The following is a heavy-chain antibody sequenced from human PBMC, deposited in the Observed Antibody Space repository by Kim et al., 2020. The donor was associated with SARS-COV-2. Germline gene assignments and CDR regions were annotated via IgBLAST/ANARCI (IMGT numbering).Heavy chain of an antibody. Sequence: GGSLRLSCAASGFSVRSYYMSWVRQAPGEGLEWVSVIYVDGNTHYADSVMGRFTISTENSANIVHFQLNTLLVEDKAAFYCATDYVDGYW. CDR3: ATDYVDGYW. D-gene: IGHD3-10*02. CDR1: GFSVRSYY. V-gene: IGHV3-66*01. CDR2: IYVDGNT. J-gene: IGHJ2*01.